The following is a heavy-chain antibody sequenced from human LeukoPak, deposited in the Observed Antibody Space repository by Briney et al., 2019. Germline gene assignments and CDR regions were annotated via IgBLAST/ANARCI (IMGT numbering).Heavy chain of an antibody. Sequence: RPGGSLRLSCAASGFSFDDYGMTWVRQAPGKGLEWVSGINWNGGSTGYADSMKGRFTISRDNAKNSLYLQMNSLRAEDTAVYYCARDFGGYCSSSSCYLGFLDYWGQGTLVTVSS. CDR1: GFSFDDYG. V-gene: IGHV3-20*04. J-gene: IGHJ4*02. CDR3: ARDFGGYCSSSSCYLGFLDY. CDR2: INWNGGST. D-gene: IGHD2-2*01.